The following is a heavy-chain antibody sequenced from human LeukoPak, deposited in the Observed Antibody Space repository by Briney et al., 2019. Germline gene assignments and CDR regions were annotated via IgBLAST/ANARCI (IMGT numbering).Heavy chain of an antibody. Sequence: ASLNVSCKASGHTFTGDYMHWVRQAPGPWLEWMGWINPNSGGTNYAQKCQGRVTMTRDTSITTAYLELSGLRSDDTAIYYCARVHLPYCSGGTCYDLGYWGQGTLVTVSS. D-gene: IGHD2-15*01. CDR1: GHTFTGDY. V-gene: IGHV1-2*02. CDR2: INPNSGGT. J-gene: IGHJ4*02. CDR3: ARVHLPYCSGGTCYDLGY.